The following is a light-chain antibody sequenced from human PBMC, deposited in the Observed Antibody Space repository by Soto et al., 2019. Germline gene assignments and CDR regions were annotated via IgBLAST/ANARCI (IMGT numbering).Light chain of an antibody. CDR1: QVISSY. J-gene: IGKJ4*01. CDR3: QQLNSYPLT. V-gene: IGKV1-9*01. CDR2: AAS. Sequence: DIQLTQSPSFLSASVGDRVTITCRASQVISSYLAWYQQKPGKAPKLLIYAASTLQSGVPSRFSGSGSGTEFTLSIISLQPEDFPTYYCQQLNSYPLTFGGGTKVEIK.